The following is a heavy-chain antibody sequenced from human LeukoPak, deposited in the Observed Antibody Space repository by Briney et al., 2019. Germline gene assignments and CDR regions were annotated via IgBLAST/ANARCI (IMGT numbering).Heavy chain of an antibody. CDR2: ICYSGRSK. CDR3: SKEHPRVSWLFDY. CDR1: GFIFSNYG. D-gene: IGHD3-16*01. V-gene: IGHV3-30*02. Sequence: GGSLRLSCEVSGFIFSNYGTLWVRQAPGKWLEWVALICYSGRSKIHEDSVKGRFTISRDNSANTLYLHMNIMRAKDTAVYYCSKEHPRVSWLFDYWGQGTLVTVSS. J-gene: IGHJ4*02.